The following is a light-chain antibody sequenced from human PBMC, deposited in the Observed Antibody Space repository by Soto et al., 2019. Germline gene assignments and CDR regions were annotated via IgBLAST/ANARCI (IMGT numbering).Light chain of an antibody. CDR1: QRLLHSNGYNS. Sequence: DIVMTQSPLSLPVLPGEPASISCRSSQRLLHSNGYNSLDLYLQKPGQSPQLLLYLGSNRASGVPDRFSGSGSGTYFTLKISRVEAEDVGVYYCMQALQTPRTFGPGTKVNIK. V-gene: IGKV2-28*01. J-gene: IGKJ3*01. CDR2: LGS. CDR3: MQALQTPRT.